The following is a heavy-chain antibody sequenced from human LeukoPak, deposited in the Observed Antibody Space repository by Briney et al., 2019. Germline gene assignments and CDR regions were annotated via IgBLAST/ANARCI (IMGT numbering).Heavy chain of an antibody. V-gene: IGHV1-18*01. CDR3: ARGHIQLWLSYFDY. CDR1: GYTFTSYG. J-gene: IGHJ4*02. CDR2: ISAYKGNT. Sequence: ASVKVSCKASGYTFTSYGISWVRQAPGQGLEWMGWISAYKGNTNYAQKLQGRATMTTDTSTSTAYMELSSLRSEDTAVYYCARGHIQLWLSYFDYWGQGTLVTVSS. D-gene: IGHD5-18*01.